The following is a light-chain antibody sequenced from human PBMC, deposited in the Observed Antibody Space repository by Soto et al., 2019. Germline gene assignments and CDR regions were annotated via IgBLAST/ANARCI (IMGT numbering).Light chain of an antibody. J-gene: IGKJ2*01. CDR2: GAS. CDR3: QQYTNWPYT. CDR1: QSVGSN. V-gene: IGKV3-15*01. Sequence: EIVMTQSPATLSVSPGERASLSCRASQSVGSNLAWYQQTAGQAPRLLIYGASTRATGIPVRFSGSGSGTEFTLPISSLQSEDFAVYSCQQYTNWPYTFGQGTKLDIK.